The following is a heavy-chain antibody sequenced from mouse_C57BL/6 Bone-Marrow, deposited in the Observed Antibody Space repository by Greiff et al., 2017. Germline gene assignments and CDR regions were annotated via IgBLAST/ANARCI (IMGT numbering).Heavy chain of an antibody. CDR3: ARNNYYGSSPFAY. CDR2: ILPGSGST. D-gene: IGHD1-1*01. CDR1: GYTFTGYW. Sequence: VQLVESGAELMKPGASVKLSCKATGYTFTGYWIEWVKQRPGHGLEWIGEILPGSGSTNYNEKFKGKATFTAETSSNKAYMQLSSLTTEDSAIYYCARNNYYGSSPFAYWGQGTLVTVSA. J-gene: IGHJ3*01. V-gene: IGHV1-9*01.